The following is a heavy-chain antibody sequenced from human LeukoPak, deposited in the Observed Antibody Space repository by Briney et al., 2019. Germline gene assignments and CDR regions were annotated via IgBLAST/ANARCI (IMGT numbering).Heavy chain of an antibody. CDR3: ARGHSSSWYEWGGNFDY. CDR1: GYSISSGYY. D-gene: IGHD6-13*01. CDR2: IYHSGST. J-gene: IGHJ4*02. V-gene: IGHV4-38-2*02. Sequence: KSSETLSLTCTVSGYSISSGYYWGWIRQPPGKGLEWIGSIYHSGSTYYNPSLKSRVTISVDTSKNQFSLKLSSVTAADTAVYYCARGHSSSWYEWGGNFDYWGQGTLVTVSS.